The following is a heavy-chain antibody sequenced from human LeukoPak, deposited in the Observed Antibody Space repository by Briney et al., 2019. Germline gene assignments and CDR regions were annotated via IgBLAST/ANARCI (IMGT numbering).Heavy chain of an antibody. CDR3: AKDTFSESRYGVLDS. CDR2: ISGGGGIT. Sequence: GGSLRLSCAASGFTFSSYAMSWVRQAPGKGLEWVSAISGGGGITYYADSVKGRFTISRDNSRNTLYLQMSSLRAEDTAVYYCAKDTFSESRYGVLDSWGQGTLVTVSS. CDR1: GFTFSSYA. V-gene: IGHV3-23*01. D-gene: IGHD3-10*01. J-gene: IGHJ4*02.